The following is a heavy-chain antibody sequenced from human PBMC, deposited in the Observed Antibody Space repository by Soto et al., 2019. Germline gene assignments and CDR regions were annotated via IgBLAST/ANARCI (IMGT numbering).Heavy chain of an antibody. Sequence: SVKVSCKASGGTFSSYAISWVRQAPGQGLEWMGGIIPIFGTASYAQKFQGRVTITADESTSTAYMELSSLRSEDTAVYYCASGYFDSSGYSRYYYYGMDVWGQGTTVTVSS. D-gene: IGHD3-22*01. J-gene: IGHJ6*02. CDR3: ASGYFDSSGYSRYYYYGMDV. V-gene: IGHV1-69*13. CDR1: GGTFSSYA. CDR2: IIPIFGTA.